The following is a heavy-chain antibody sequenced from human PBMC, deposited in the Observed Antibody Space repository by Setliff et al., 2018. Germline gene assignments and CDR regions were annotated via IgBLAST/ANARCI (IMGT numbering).Heavy chain of an antibody. CDR1: GYSIRSGNY. CDR3: ARVSMYSSSWYYYYYGMDV. V-gene: IGHV4-38-2*01. CDR2: ISHSGSA. Sequence: SETLSLTCAVSGYSIRSGNYWGWIRQPPGKGLEWIGSISHSGSAYYNPSLKSRVTISLDMSKNQFSLKLSSVTAADTAVYYCARVSMYSSSWYYYYYGMDVWGQGTTVTVSS. J-gene: IGHJ6*02. D-gene: IGHD6-13*01.